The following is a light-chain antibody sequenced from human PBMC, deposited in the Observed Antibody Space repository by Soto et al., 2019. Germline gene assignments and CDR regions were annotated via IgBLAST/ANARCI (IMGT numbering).Light chain of an antibody. V-gene: IGKV3-15*01. CDR2: GAS. Sequence: EIVMTQSPATLSVSPGERATLSCRASQSVSSNLAWYQQKPGQAPRLLIYGASTRATGIPARFSGSGSGTEFTHTISSLQSEDFAVYYCQQYNNWPPRGTVGQGTKVEIK. J-gene: IGKJ1*01. CDR3: QQYNNWPPRGT. CDR1: QSVSSN.